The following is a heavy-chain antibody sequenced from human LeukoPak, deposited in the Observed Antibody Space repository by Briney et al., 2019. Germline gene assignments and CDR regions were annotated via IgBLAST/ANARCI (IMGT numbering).Heavy chain of an antibody. Sequence: SAPLSLTCTVSGAPISTYYWSWIRQPPGKGLEWIGYIDYSGSTNYNPSLKSRVTISLDTSQNQFSLKLSSVTAADTAVYYCARDFGGTYFIQWYFDLWGRGTLVTVSS. V-gene: IGHV4-59*01. J-gene: IGHJ2*01. D-gene: IGHD1-26*01. CDR2: IDYSGST. CDR3: ARDFGGTYFIQWYFDL. CDR1: GAPISTYY.